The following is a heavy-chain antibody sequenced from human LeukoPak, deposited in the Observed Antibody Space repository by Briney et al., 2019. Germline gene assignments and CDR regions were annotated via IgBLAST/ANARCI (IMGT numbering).Heavy chain of an antibody. V-gene: IGHV3-43*02. CDR3: ATPGYSSGWYG. J-gene: IGHJ4*02. CDR1: GFTFDDYA. Sequence: PGGSLRLSCAASGFTFDDYAMHWVRQAPGKGLEWVSLISGDGGSTYYADSVKGRFTISRDNSKNSLYLQMNSLRTEDTALYYCATPGYSSGWYGWGQGTLVTVSS. CDR2: ISGDGGST. D-gene: IGHD6-19*01.